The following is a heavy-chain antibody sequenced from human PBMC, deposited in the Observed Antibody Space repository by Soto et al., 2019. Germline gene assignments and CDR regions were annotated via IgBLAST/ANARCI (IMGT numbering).Heavy chain of an antibody. V-gene: IGHV4-31*03. J-gene: IGHJ4*02. CDR2: IYYSGST. D-gene: IGHD3-10*01. Sequence: ASETLSLTCTVSGGSISSGGYYWSWIRQHPGKGLEWIGYIYYSGSTYYNPSLKSRVTISVDTSKNQFSLKLSSVTAADTAVYYCARGGAGSSVRGVAPFDYWGQGTLVTSPQ. CDR1: GGSISSGGYY. CDR3: ARGGAGSSVRGVAPFDY.